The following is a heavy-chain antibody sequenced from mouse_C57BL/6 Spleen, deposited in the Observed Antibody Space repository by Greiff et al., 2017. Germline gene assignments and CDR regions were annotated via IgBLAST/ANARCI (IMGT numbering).Heavy chain of an antibody. Sequence: EVKVVESGGGLVKPGGSLKLSCAASGFTFSSYAMSWVRQTPEKRLEWVATISDGGSYTYYPDNVQGRFTISRDNAKNNLYLQMSNLKSEDTAMYYCAREWGGKYYYARDYWGQGTSVTVSS. CDR1: GFTFSSYA. V-gene: IGHV5-4*01. CDR3: AREWGGKYYYARDY. CDR2: ISDGGSYT. J-gene: IGHJ4*01.